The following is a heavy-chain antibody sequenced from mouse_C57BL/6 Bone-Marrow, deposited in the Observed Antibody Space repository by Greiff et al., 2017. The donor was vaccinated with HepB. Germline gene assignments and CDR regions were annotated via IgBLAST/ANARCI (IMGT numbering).Heavy chain of an antibody. CDR1: GFTFSSYA. V-gene: IGHV5-4*01. D-gene: IGHD1-1*01. CDR2: ISDGGSYT. Sequence: EVKLVESGGGLVKPGGSLKLSCAASGFTFSSYAMSWVRQTPEKRLGWVATISDGGSYTYYPDNVKGRFTISRDNAKNNLYLQMSHLKSEDTAMYYCARDDYYGSSPAWFAYWGQGTLVTVSA. J-gene: IGHJ3*01. CDR3: ARDDYYGSSPAWFAY.